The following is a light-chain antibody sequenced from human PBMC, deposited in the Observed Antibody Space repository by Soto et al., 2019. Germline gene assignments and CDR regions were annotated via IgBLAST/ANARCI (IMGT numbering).Light chain of an antibody. CDR3: NHLNSYPLT. CDR1: QGISSY. Sequence: IQLTQSPSSLSASVGDRVTITCRASQGISSYLAWYQQKPGKAPKLLIYAASALQSGVPSRFSGSGSGTDFPHTISGLRPETFPTYYCNHLNSYPLTFGPGTKVDTK. J-gene: IGKJ3*01. V-gene: IGKV1-9*01. CDR2: AAS.